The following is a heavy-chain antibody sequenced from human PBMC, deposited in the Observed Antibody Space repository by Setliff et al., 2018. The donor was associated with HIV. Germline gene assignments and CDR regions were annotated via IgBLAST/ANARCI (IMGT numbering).Heavy chain of an antibody. D-gene: IGHD6-19*01. V-gene: IGHV1-69*06. CDR3: ARDRSDIAVAAPDAFDV. Sequence: SVKVSCKASGGSFRNYAINWVRQAPGQGLEWMGGIIPLLGTPNYAHKFQGRVTITADKYSSTVYMELSSLRSEDSAVFYCARDRSDIAVAAPDAFDVWGQGTMVTVAS. CDR2: IIPLLGTP. CDR1: GGSFRNYA. J-gene: IGHJ3*01.